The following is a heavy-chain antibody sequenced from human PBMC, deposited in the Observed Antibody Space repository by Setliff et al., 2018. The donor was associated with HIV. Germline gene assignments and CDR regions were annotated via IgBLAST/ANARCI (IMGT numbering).Heavy chain of an antibody. CDR1: GFSFSNYD. D-gene: IGHD3-22*01. Sequence: GGSLRLSCVGSGFSFSNYDLNWVRQAPGEGLEWVSAILSTGERTFYADSVKGRFTISRDNSKNTVYLQMNSLRAEDTAEYYCAKELAASGLGYFDSWGRGILVTVSS. CDR3: AKELAASGLGYFDS. J-gene: IGHJ4*02. CDR2: ILSTGERT. V-gene: IGHV3-23*01.